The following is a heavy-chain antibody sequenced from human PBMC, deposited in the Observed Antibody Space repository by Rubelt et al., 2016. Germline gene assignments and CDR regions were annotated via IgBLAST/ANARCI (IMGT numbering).Heavy chain of an antibody. J-gene: IGHJ5*02. D-gene: IGHD1-26*01. CDR2: IHYTGST. CDR3: ARGQRGGIFYGWFDP. V-gene: IGHV4-34*02. Sequence: GQLQQWGAGLLKPSETLSLTCAVYGGSFSAYYWSWIRQPPGKGLEWIGHIHYTGSTNYNPSLQSRVTISADTSKNQFSLKLRSMTAADTAVYYCARGQRGGIFYGWFDPWGQGTLVTVSS. CDR1: GGSFSAYY.